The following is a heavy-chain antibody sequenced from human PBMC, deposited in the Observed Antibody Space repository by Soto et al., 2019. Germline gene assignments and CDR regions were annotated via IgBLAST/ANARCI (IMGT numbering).Heavy chain of an antibody. V-gene: IGHV1-46*01. CDR3: ARKRQLGDYYYGMDV. Sequence: ASVKVSCKASGYTFTSYYMHWVRQAPGQGLEWMGIINPSGGSTSYARKFQGRVTMTRDTSTSTVYMELSSLRSEDTAVYYCARKRQLGDYYYGMDVWGQGTTVTVSS. CDR1: GYTFTSYY. D-gene: IGHD1-1*01. CDR2: INPSGGST. J-gene: IGHJ6*02.